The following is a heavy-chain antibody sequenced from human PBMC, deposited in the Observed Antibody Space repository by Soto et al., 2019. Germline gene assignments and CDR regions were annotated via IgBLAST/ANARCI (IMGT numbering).Heavy chain of an antibody. CDR2: IIPIFGTV. D-gene: IGHD6-19*01. CDR1: GGTFRTYA. CDR3: AKGAVAGTPTSYYYYGVDV. J-gene: IGHJ6*02. V-gene: IGHV1-69*12. Sequence: QVQLLQSGAEVKKPGSSVRVSCEASGGTFRTYAISWVRQALGQGLEWMGEIIPIFGTVNYAQKFQGRVTITADESTTTVYMDLRSLRSEYTAVYYCAKGAVAGTPTSYYYYGVDVWGQGTTVTVSS.